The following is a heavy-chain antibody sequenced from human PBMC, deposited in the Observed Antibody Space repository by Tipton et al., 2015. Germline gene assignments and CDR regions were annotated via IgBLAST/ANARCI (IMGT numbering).Heavy chain of an antibody. Sequence: QLVQSGPEVKKPGASVKVSCKASGYNFIAYNIHWVRQAPGQGPEWMGWVNPNSGDTGSSEKFRGRITMTRDASLNTTSMDLTGLTSDDTALYYCARDLAGTFDAFDVWGQGTMVTVSS. D-gene: IGHD6-19*01. V-gene: IGHV1-2*02. CDR3: ARDLAGTFDAFDV. CDR2: VNPNSGDT. CDR1: GYNFIAYN. J-gene: IGHJ3*01.